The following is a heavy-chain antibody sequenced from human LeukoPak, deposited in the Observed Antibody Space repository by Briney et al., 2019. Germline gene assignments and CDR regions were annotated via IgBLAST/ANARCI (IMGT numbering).Heavy chain of an antibody. CDR3: ARYDFWSGYHLGFFDY. D-gene: IGHD3-3*01. Sequence: ASVKVSCKASGYTFTSYAMNWVRQAPGQGLEWMGWINTNTGNPTYAQGFTGRFVFSLDTSVSTAYLQISSLKAEDAAVYYCARYDFWSGYHLGFFDYWGQGTLVTVSS. J-gene: IGHJ4*02. CDR2: INTNTGNP. CDR1: GYTFTSYA. V-gene: IGHV7-4-1*02.